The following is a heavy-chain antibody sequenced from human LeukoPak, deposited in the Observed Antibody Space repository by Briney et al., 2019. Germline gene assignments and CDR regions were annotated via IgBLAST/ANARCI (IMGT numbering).Heavy chain of an antibody. CDR2: ISAYNGNT. Sequence: ASVKVSCKASGYNLISYGITWVRQAPGQGLEWMGWISAYNGNTNYAQKVQGRVTMTTDTSTSTAYMELRSLRSDDTAVYYCAREETHHVYYGMDVWGQGTMVTVSS. CDR3: AREETHHVYYGMDV. CDR1: GYNLISYG. D-gene: IGHD1-14*01. V-gene: IGHV1-18*01. J-gene: IGHJ6*02.